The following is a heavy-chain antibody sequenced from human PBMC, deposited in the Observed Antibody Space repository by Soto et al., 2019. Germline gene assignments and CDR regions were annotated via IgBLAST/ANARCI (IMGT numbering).Heavy chain of an antibody. J-gene: IGHJ4*02. CDR2: IYHSGST. V-gene: IGHV4-30-2*01. CDR1: GGSISSGTYS. CDR3: ARLYGDYLYFDY. Sequence: PSETLSLTCAVSGGSISSGTYSWNWIRQPPGKGLEWIGYIYHSGSTYYNPSLKSRVTISVDRSKNQFSLKLSSVTAADTAVYYCARLYGDYLYFDYWAQGTPVTVSS. D-gene: IGHD4-17*01.